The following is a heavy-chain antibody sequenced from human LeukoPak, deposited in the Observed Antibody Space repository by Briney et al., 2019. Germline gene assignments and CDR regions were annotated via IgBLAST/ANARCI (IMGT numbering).Heavy chain of an antibody. CDR3: ARRGGKNYGDYVVYYYYMDV. V-gene: IGHV1-46*01. J-gene: IGHJ6*03. CDR2: INPSGGST. D-gene: IGHD4-17*01. CDR1: GYTFTSYY. Sequence: ASVKVSCKASGYTFTSYYMHWVRQAPGEGLEWMGIINPSGGSTSYAQKFQGRVTMTTDTSTSTAYMELRSLRSDDTAVYYCARRGGKNYGDYVVYYYYMDVWGKGTTVTVSS.